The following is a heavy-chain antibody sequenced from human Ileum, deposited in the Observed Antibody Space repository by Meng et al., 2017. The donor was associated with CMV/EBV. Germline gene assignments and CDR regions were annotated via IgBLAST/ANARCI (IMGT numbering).Heavy chain of an antibody. V-gene: IGHV3-74*01. CDR1: GFKFSVYW. CDR3: ARGGVISAASSDS. D-gene: IGHD3-10*01. Sequence: AASGFKFSVYWMPWVRHAPGKGLEWVSRISNDGSTTTYADSVKGRFTVSRDNAKDTLYLQVNSLRAEDTAVYYCARGGVISAASSDSWGQGTLVTVSS. J-gene: IGHJ5*01. CDR2: ISNDGSTT.